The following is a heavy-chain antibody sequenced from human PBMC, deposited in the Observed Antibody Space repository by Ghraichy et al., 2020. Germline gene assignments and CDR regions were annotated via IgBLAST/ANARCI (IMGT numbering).Heavy chain of an antibody. CDR2: ISWNSGSI. V-gene: IGHV3-9*01. CDR3: AKAYGDYLYTVIDY. CDR1: GFTFDDYA. D-gene: IGHD4-17*01. J-gene: IGHJ4*02. Sequence: GGSLRLSCAASGFTFDDYAMHWVRQAPGKGLEWVSGISWNSGSIGYADSVKGRFTISRDNAKNSLYLQMNSLRAEDTALYYCAKAYGDYLYTVIDYWGQGTLVTVSS.